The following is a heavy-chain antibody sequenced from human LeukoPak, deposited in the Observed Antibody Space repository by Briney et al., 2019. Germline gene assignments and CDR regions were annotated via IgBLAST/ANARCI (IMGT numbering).Heavy chain of an antibody. D-gene: IGHD2-2*02. V-gene: IGHV3-9*01. CDR3: ARDCSSTSCYTPPRY. J-gene: IGHJ4*02. CDR1: GFTFDDYA. Sequence: GGSLRLSCAASGFTFDDYAMHWVRQAPGKGLEWVSGISWNSGSIGYADSVKGRFTISRDNAKNSLYLQMNSLRAEDTAVYYCARDCSSTSCYTPPRYWGQGTLVTVSS. CDR2: ISWNSGSI.